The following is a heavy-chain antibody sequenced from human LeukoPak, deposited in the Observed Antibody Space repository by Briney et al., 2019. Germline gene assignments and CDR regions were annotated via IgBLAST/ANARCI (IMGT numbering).Heavy chain of an antibody. D-gene: IGHD3-22*01. CDR3: ARDQSSDSSGYYYFYWFDP. CDR1: GYTFTSYG. J-gene: IGHJ5*02. Sequence: ASVKVSCKASGYTFTSYGISWVRQAPGQGLEWMGWISAYNGNTNYAQKLQGRVTMTTDTSTSTAYMELRSLRSDDTAVYYCARDQSSDSSGYYYFYWFDPWGQGTLVTASS. CDR2: ISAYNGNT. V-gene: IGHV1-18*01.